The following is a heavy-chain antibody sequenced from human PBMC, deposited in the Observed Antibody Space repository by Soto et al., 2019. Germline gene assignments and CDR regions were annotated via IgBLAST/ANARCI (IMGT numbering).Heavy chain of an antibody. CDR3: ARSTVTTSDAFDI. V-gene: IGHV1-3*01. J-gene: IGHJ3*02. CDR2: INAGNGNT. Sequence: GASVKVSCKASGYTFTSYAMHWVRQAPGQRLEWMGWINAGNGNTKYSQKFQGRVTITRDTSASTAYMELSSLRPEDTAVYYCARSTVTTSDAFDIWGQGTMVTVSS. CDR1: GYTFTSYA. D-gene: IGHD4-17*01.